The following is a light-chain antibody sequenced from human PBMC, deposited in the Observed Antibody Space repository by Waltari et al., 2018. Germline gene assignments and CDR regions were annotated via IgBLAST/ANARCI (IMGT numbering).Light chain of an antibody. J-gene: IGKJ2*01. Sequence: EIVMTQSPATLSVSPGERATLSCRASQSVGSYFAWYQHTPGQAPRLLIYDASTRATGIPARFSGRGSGTEFTLTISSLQSEDFAVYYCQQYNNWPRTFGQGTKLEIK. CDR3: QQYNNWPRT. CDR1: QSVGSY. CDR2: DAS. V-gene: IGKV3-15*01.